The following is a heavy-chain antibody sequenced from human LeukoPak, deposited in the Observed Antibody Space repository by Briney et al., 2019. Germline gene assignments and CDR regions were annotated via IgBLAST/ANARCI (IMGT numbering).Heavy chain of an antibody. J-gene: IGHJ3*02. CDR2: IYPGDSDT. V-gene: IGHV5-51*01. D-gene: IGHD3-22*01. CDR3: ARPYDSSGYYYGAALDI. CDR1: GYSFTSYW. Sequence: GESLKISCKGSGYSFTSYWIGWVRQMPGKGLEWMGIIYPGDSDTRYSPSFQGQVTISAGKSISTAYLQWSSLKASDTAMYYCARPYDSSGYYYGAALDIWGQGTMVTVSS.